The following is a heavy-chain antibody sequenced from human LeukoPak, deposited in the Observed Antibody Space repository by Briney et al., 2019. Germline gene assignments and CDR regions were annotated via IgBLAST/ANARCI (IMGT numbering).Heavy chain of an antibody. D-gene: IGHD3-3*01. CDR3: ARKPLYYDFWSGSYYYMDV. CDR1: GYTFTSYD. V-gene: IGHV1-8*01. Sequence: ASVKASCKASGYTFTSYDINWVRQATGQGLEWMGWMNPNSGNTGYAQKFQGRVTMTRNTSISTAYMELSSLRSEDTAVYYCARKPLYYDFWSGSYYYMDVWGKGTTVTVSS. J-gene: IGHJ6*03. CDR2: MNPNSGNT.